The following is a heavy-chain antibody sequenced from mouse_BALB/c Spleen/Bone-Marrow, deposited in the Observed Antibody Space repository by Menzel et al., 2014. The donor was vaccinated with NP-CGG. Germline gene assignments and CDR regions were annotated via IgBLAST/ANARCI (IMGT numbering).Heavy chain of an antibody. CDR2: ISSGGSYT. Sequence: EVMLVESGGDLVKPGGSLKLYCAASGFTFSSYAMSWVRQTPEKRLEWVATISSGGSYTYYPDSVKGRFTISRDNAKNTLYLQMSSLRSEGTAMYYCARRYVNYSDHFDYWGQGTTLTVSS. CDR1: GFTFSSYA. J-gene: IGHJ2*01. CDR3: ARRYVNYSDHFDY. D-gene: IGHD2-10*02. V-gene: IGHV5-9-1*01.